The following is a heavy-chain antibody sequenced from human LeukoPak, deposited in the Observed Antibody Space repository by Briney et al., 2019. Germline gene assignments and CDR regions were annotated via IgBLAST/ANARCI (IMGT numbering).Heavy chain of an antibody. J-gene: IGHJ4*02. D-gene: IGHD7-27*01. Sequence: PGGSLRLSCAASGFTFSSYDMHRVRQATGKGLEWVSAIGTAGDTYYPGSVKGRFTISRENAKNSLYLQMNSLRAGDTAVYYCARGLISGELNGDLFDYWGQGTLVTVSS. CDR1: GFTFSSYD. CDR2: IGTAGDT. CDR3: ARGLISGELNGDLFDY. V-gene: IGHV3-13*01.